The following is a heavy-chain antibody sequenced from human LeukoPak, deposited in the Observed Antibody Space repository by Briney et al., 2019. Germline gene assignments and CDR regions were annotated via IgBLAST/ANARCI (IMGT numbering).Heavy chain of an antibody. J-gene: IGHJ4*02. V-gene: IGHV1-2*02. CDR3: VRGGPLVREVLKEVFDY. Sequence: ASVKVSCRTSGYSLTAYYLHWIRQAPGQGLEWMAWINPNSGVTDVAQKFQGRVTMTRDTSSSTVHMELSSLRSDDTAVYYCVRGGPLVREVLKEVFDYWGQGTLVTVSS. CDR1: GYSLTAYY. D-gene: IGHD6-6*01. CDR2: INPNSGVT.